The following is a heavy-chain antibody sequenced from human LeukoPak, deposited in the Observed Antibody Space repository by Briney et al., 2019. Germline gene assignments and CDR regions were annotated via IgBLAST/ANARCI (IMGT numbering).Heavy chain of an antibody. V-gene: IGHV4-59*11. CDR1: GDSISRHY. CDR2: LYYSGST. CDR3: AKVYSYHYYYMEI. D-gene: IGHD1-14*01. J-gene: IGHJ6*03. Sequence: SSETLSLTCTVSGDSISRHYWNWIRHSPGRGLEWIGYLYYSGSTNYNPSLKSRVTMSLDTSQNRLYLNMSAVTAADTAVYFCAKVYSYHYYYMEIWGKGTTVTVSS.